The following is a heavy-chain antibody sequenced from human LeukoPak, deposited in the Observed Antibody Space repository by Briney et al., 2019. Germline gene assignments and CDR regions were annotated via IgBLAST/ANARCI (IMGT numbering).Heavy chain of an antibody. J-gene: IGHJ4*02. D-gene: IGHD3-3*01. CDR1: GYSFSSYW. CDR3: ARGADFWSGFSSYYFDY. Sequence: GGSLKISCKGSGYSFSSYWINWVRQMPGKGLEWMGIIYPGDSDTRYSPSFQGQVTISADKSTSTAFLQWSSLKTSDTAMYYCARGADFWSGFSSYYFDYWGQGTLVTVSS. CDR2: IYPGDSDT. V-gene: IGHV5-51*01.